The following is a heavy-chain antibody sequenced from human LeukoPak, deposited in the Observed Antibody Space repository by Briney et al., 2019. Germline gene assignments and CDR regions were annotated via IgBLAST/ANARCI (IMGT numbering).Heavy chain of an antibody. D-gene: IGHD2-21*02. CDR1: GFTFDDYA. J-gene: IGHJ4*02. CDR3: AKDYCGGDCYFDY. CDR2: ISWNSGSI. Sequence: PGGSLRLSCAASGFTFDDYAMHWVRQAPGKGLEWVSGISWNSGSIGYADSVKGRFTISRDNSKNTLYLQMNSLRAEDTAVYYCAKDYCGGDCYFDYWGQGTLVTVSS. V-gene: IGHV3-9*01.